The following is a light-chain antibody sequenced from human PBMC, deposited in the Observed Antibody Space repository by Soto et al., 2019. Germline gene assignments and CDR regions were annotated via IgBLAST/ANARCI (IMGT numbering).Light chain of an antibody. CDR2: GAS. J-gene: IGKJ4*01. Sequence: EIVLTQSPGTLSLSPGERATLSCRASQSVSSSYLAWYQQKPGQAHRLLIYGASSRATGIPERFSGSGSGTDFTLTISSLEPEDFAAYYCQQYDSSPLTFGRGTKVEIK. V-gene: IGKV3-20*01. CDR1: QSVSSSY. CDR3: QQYDSSPLT.